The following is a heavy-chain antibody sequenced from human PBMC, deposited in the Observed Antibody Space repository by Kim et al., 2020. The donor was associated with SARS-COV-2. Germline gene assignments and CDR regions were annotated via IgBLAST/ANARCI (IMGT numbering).Heavy chain of an antibody. CDR3: ARGKTESVTTPLTY. Sequence: ASVKVSCKASGYTFTTYALSWVRQAPGQGLEWMGWINTNTGNPTYAQGFTGRFVFSLDTSVSTAYLQISSLKAEDTAVYYCARGKTESVTTPLTYWGQGTLVTVPS. V-gene: IGHV7-4-1*02. J-gene: IGHJ4*02. D-gene: IGHD4-17*01. CDR1: GYTFTTYA. CDR2: INTNTGNP.